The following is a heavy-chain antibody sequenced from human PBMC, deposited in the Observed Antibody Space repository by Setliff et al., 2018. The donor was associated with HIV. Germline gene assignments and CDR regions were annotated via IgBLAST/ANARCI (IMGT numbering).Heavy chain of an antibody. V-gene: IGHV4-39*07. J-gene: IGHJ6*03. D-gene: IGHD6-19*01. CDR1: GGSITRSSYY. CDR3: ARGGLRIAVVRYYYMDV. CDR2: IFYSGHT. Sequence: AETLSLTCTVSGGSITRSSYYWAWIRQPPGKGLEWIGNIFYSGHTFYNPSLRSRVTISVDTSKNQFSLKLCSVTAADTAVYYCARGGLRIAVVRYYYMDVWGKGTTVTVSS.